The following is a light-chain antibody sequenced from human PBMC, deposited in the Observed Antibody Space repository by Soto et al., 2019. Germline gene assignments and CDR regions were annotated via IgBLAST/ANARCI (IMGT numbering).Light chain of an antibody. CDR2: APS. Sequence: DIQMTQSPSSLSASVGDRVTITCRASQGISNYFAWYQQKPGNVPKLLIYAPSTLQSGVPSRFSGSGSGTDFTLTISSLQPEDVATYYCHKYNSAPQTFGQGTKEEI. V-gene: IGKV1-27*01. CDR1: QGISNY. J-gene: IGKJ1*01. CDR3: HKYNSAPQT.